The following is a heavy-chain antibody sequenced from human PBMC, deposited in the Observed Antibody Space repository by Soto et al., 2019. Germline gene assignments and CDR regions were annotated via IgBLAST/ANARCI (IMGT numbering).Heavy chain of an antibody. D-gene: IGHD1-7*01. Sequence: GGSLRLSCAASGFTFSSYSMNWVRQAPGKGLEWVSSISSSSSYIYYADSVKGRFTISRDNAKNSLYLQMNSLRAEDTAVYYCARDKLELSGMDVWGQGTTVTVSS. CDR3: ARDKLELSGMDV. CDR2: ISSSSSYI. V-gene: IGHV3-21*01. J-gene: IGHJ6*02. CDR1: GFTFSSYS.